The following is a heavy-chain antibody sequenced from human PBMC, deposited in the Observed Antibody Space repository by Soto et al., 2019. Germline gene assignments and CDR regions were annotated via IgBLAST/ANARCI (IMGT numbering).Heavy chain of an antibody. D-gene: IGHD2-2*01. CDR1: GFSLSTSGVG. CDR3: AHRPNCWSTSCFYFDY. Sequence: SGPTLVNPTQTLTLTCTFSGFSLSTSGVGVGWVRQPPGKALEWLALVYWDGEKRYSPSLKSRLTITKDTSKNQVVLTMTNVDPVDTATYYCAHRPNCWSTSCFYFDYWGQ. J-gene: IGHJ4*02. CDR2: VYWDGEK. V-gene: IGHV2-5*02.